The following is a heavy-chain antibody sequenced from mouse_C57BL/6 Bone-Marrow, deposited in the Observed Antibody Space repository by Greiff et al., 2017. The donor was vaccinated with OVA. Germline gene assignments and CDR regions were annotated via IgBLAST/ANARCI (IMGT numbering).Heavy chain of an antibody. CDR3: ARTLGDITTVVARDYAMDY. D-gene: IGHD1-1*01. J-gene: IGHJ4*01. Sequence: QVQLQQPGAELVMPGASVKLSCKASGYTFTSYWMHWVKQRPGQGLEWIGEIDPSDSYTNYNQKFKGKSTLTVDKSYSTAYMQLSSLTSEDSAVYYCARTLGDITTVVARDYAMDYWGQGTSVTVSS. CDR1: GYTFTSYW. V-gene: IGHV1-69*01. CDR2: IDPSDSYT.